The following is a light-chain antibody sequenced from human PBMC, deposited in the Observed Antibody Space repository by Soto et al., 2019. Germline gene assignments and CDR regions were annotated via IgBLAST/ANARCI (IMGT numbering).Light chain of an antibody. J-gene: IGKJ5*01. Sequence: DIQLTQSPSTLSAAVGDSVKITCRASQNIRNLLAWYQQKPGKAPKPLIFDASTLKTGVPSRFGGSGSGAEFNFTITGLQPDDFATYFCQQYYTYSPFGQRTLLEV. CDR1: QNIRNL. CDR2: DAS. CDR3: QQYYTYSP. V-gene: IGKV1-5*01.